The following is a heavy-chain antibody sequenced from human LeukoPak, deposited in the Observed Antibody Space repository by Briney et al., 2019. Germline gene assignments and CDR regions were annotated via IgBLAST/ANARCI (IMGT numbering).Heavy chain of an antibody. J-gene: IGHJ5*02. Sequence: PSQTLSLTCTVSGGSISSGDYYWSWIRQPPGKGLEWIGYIYYSGSTYYNPSLKSRVTISVDTSKNQFSLKLRSVTAADTAVYYCARDYSSCSSTSCYKSGFDPWGQGTLVTVSS. CDR3: ARDYSSCSSTSCYKSGFDP. CDR1: GGSISSGDYY. D-gene: IGHD2-2*02. CDR2: IYYSGST. V-gene: IGHV4-30-4*01.